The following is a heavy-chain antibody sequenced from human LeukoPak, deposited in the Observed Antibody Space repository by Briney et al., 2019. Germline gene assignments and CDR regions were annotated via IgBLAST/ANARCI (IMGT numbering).Heavy chain of an antibody. CDR3: ARDVVVVAASPLGGPLRRGYYYYGMDV. CDR1: GGTFSSYA. V-gene: IGHV1-69*04. D-gene: IGHD2-15*01. CDR2: IIPILGIA. Sequence: GASVKVSCKASGGTFSSYAISWVRQAPGQGLEWMGRIIPILGIANYAQKFQGRVTITADKSTSTAYMELSSLRSEDTAVYYCARDVVVVAASPLGGPLRRGYYYYGMDVWGQGTTVTVSS. J-gene: IGHJ6*02.